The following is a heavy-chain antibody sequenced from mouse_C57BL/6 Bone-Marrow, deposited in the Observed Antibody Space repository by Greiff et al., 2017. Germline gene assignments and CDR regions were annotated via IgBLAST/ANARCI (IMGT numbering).Heavy chain of an antibody. CDR1: GYTFTSYG. D-gene: IGHD2-2*01. Sequence: QVQLQQSGAELARPGASVKLSCKASGYTFTSYGISWVKQRTGQGLEWIGEIYPRSGNTYYNEKFKGTATLTADKSSSTAYMVLRSLTYEDSAVYFCARPMVRAMDYWGQGTSVTVSS. CDR2: IYPRSGNT. J-gene: IGHJ4*01. V-gene: IGHV1-81*01. CDR3: ARPMVRAMDY.